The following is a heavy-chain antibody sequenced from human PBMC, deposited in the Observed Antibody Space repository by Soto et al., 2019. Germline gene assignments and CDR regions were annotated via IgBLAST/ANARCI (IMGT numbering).Heavy chain of an antibody. CDR3: ARGGGYPSVCPAVDS. D-gene: IGHD5-18*01. CDR2: IYSGGSA. CDR1: GFTVTTYY. J-gene: IGHJ4*02. Sequence: EVQLVESGGGLIQPGGSLRLSWAASGFTVTTYYMIWCRHPPGKGLEFVSVIYSGGSAYYADSVKGRFTISRDHSKNTLYIQMNRLRAQDTAVYSCARGGGYPSVCPAVDSWGQGTLVTVSS. V-gene: IGHV3-53*01.